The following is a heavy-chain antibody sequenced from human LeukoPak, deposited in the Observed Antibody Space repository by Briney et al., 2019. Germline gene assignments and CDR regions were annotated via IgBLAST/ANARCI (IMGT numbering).Heavy chain of an antibody. Sequence: SVKVSCKASGGTFSSCAISWVRQAPRQGLEWMGGIIPIFGTANYAQKFQGRVTITADESTSTAYMELSSLRSEDTAVYYCASERLGYCSGGSCSKRAYGMDVWGKGTTVTVSS. CDR3: ASERLGYCSGGSCSKRAYGMDV. V-gene: IGHV1-69*13. CDR2: IIPIFGTA. CDR1: GGTFSSCA. D-gene: IGHD2-15*01. J-gene: IGHJ6*04.